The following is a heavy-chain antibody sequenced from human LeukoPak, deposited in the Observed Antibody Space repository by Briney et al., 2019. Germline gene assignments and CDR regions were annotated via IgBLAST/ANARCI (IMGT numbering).Heavy chain of an antibody. Sequence: SETLSLTCAVYGGSFSGYYWSWIRQAPGKGLEWIGEITHRGITNYKPSLKTRVTISTDTSKNQISLKLSSVTAADTAIYYCARVYTVMGATTVDHYHYYMDVWGKGTTVTVSS. J-gene: IGHJ6*03. D-gene: IGHD5-18*01. V-gene: IGHV4-34*01. CDR1: GGSFSGYY. CDR3: ARVYTVMGATTVDHYHYYMDV. CDR2: ITHRGIT.